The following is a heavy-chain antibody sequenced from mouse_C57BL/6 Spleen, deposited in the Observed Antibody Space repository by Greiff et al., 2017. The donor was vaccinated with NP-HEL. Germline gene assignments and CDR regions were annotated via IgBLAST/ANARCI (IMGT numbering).Heavy chain of an antibody. D-gene: IGHD1-1*02. CDR3: ARRGGSPAYFDY. J-gene: IGHJ2*01. V-gene: IGHV1-80*01. CDR2: IYPGDGDT. CDR1: GYAFSSYW. Sequence: VQLVESGAELVKPGASVKISCKASGYAFSSYWMNWVKQRPGKGLEWIGQIYPGDGDTNYNGKFKGKATLTADKSSSTAYMQLSSLTSEDSAVYFCARRGGSPAYFDYWGQGTTLTVSS.